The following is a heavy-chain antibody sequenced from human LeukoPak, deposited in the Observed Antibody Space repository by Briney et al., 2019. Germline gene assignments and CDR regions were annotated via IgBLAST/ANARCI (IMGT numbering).Heavy chain of an antibody. CDR2: ISGSGGST. Sequence: GGSLRLSCAASGFTFSSYATSWVRQAPGKGLEWVSAISGSGGSTYYADSVKGRFTISRDNSKNTLYLQMNSLRAEDTAVYYCAKDPSRLVTFIDYWGQGTLVTVSS. J-gene: IGHJ4*02. V-gene: IGHV3-23*01. CDR3: AKDPSRLVTFIDY. CDR1: GFTFSSYA. D-gene: IGHD3-9*01.